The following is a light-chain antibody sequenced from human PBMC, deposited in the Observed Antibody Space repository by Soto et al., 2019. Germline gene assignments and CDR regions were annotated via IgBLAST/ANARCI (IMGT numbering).Light chain of an antibody. CDR3: QHRSNWLYT. CDR1: QGVSSY. J-gene: IGKJ2*01. V-gene: IGKV3D-11*01. Sequence: EIVLTQSPATLSLSPGERATLSCRASQGVSSYLAWYQQKPGQAPRLLIYDASNRATGIPARFSGSGPGTDFTLTISSLDPEDFAVYYCQHRSNWLYTFGQGTKLEIK. CDR2: DAS.